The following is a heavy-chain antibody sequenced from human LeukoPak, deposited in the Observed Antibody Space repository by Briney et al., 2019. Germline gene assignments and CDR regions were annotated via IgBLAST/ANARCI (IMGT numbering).Heavy chain of an antibody. CDR1: GYSFTSYW. Sequence: PGESLKISCKGSGYSFTSYWIVWVRQMPGKGLEWMGIIYPGDSDARYSPSFQGQVTISADKSISTAYLQWSSLKASDTAMYYCARQGGYSHDAFDIWGQGTMVTVSS. D-gene: IGHD6-13*01. J-gene: IGHJ3*02. V-gene: IGHV5-51*01. CDR3: ARQGGYSHDAFDI. CDR2: IYPGDSDA.